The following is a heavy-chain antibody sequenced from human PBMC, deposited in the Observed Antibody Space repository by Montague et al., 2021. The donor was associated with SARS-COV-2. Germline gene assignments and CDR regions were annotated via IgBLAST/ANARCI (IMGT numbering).Heavy chain of an antibody. CDR2: IYFSGSA. D-gene: IGHD1-1*01. J-gene: IGHJ4*02. Sequence: SETLSLTCTVSGSAISTSSFHWGWVRQSPGKGLEWIAAIYFSGSAYYNPSLKSRVSISIDTSKNKFSLQLTSVTAADTAVYYCARHAPFSDNYRRYPFNFDFGGQGTLVTVSS. CDR1: GSAISTSSFH. V-gene: IGHV4-39*01. CDR3: ARHAPFSDNYRRYPFNFDF.